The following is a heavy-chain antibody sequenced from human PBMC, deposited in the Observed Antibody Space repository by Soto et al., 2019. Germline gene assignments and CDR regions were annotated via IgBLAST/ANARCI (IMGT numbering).Heavy chain of an antibody. J-gene: IGHJ4*02. V-gene: IGHV2-5*02. CDR3: ALVYGGYDGFDY. CDR1: GFSLSTSGVG. D-gene: IGHD5-12*01. Sequence: QITLKESGPTLVKPTQTLTLTCTFSGFSLSTSGVGVGWIRQPPGKALEWLALSYWDDDKRYSPSLKSRLTVAKDTSKNQVVLTMSSMNPLDTATYYCALVYGGYDGFDYWGQGTLVTVSS. CDR2: SYWDDDK.